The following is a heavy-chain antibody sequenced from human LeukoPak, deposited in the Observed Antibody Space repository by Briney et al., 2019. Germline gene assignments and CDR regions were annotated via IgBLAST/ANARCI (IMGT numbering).Heavy chain of an antibody. D-gene: IGHD3-22*01. CDR2: IIPIFGTA. Sequence: ASVKVSCKASGGTFSSYAISWVRQAPGQGLEWMGGIIPIFGTADYAQKFQGRVTITADKSTSTAYMELSRLRSDDTAVYYCARDSMIGAFDIWGQGTMVTVSS. CDR1: GGTFSSYA. CDR3: ARDSMIGAFDI. J-gene: IGHJ3*02. V-gene: IGHV1-69*06.